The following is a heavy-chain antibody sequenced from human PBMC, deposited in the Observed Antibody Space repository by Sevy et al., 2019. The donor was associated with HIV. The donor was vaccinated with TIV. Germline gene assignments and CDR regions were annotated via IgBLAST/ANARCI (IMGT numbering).Heavy chain of an antibody. J-gene: IGHJ4*02. Sequence: GGSLRLSCAASGFTFSSYEMNWVRQAPGKGLEWVSYITNSGSAEYYSDSVRGRFTISRDNTKNSLYLQMNSLRAEDTALSYCARDLPPSATTVAHFDYWGRGTLVTVSS. CDR2: ITNSGSAE. D-gene: IGHD4-17*01. CDR3: ARDLPPSATTVAHFDY. V-gene: IGHV3-48*03. CDR1: GFTFSSYE.